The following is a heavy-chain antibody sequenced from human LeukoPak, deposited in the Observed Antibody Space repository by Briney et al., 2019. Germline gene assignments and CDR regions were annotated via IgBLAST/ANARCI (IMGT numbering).Heavy chain of an antibody. J-gene: IGHJ4*02. CDR3: ARPGEGSGYSSSRIDY. CDR2: IHYSGTT. CDR1: GGSISSSSYY. Sequence: PSETLSLTCTVSGGSISSSSYYWGRIRQPPGKGLEWIGSIHYSGTTYYNPSLKSRVTISVDTSKNQFSLKLSSVTAADTAVYYCARPGEGSGYSSSRIDYWGQGTLVTVSS. D-gene: IGHD6-13*01. V-gene: IGHV4-39*01.